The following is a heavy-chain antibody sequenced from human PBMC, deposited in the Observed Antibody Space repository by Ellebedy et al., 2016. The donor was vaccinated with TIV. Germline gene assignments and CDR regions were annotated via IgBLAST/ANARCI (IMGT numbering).Heavy chain of an antibody. J-gene: IGHJ5*02. CDR3: ARSIHMIRGGPLAFDP. CDR2: INPNSSDT. CDR1: GYSFIAYG. D-gene: IGHD3-10*01. V-gene: IGHV1-2*02. Sequence: AASVKVSCKASGYSFIAYGIAWVRQAPGQGLEWMGWINPNSSDTNYAKKFQGRVTMTRDPSIRPTYMELSRLRSDDTAVYYCARSIHMIRGGPLAFDPWGQGSLFTVSS.